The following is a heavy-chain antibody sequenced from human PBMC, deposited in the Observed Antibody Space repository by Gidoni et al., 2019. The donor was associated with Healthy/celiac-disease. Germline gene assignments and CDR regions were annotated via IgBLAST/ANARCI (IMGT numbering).Heavy chain of an antibody. V-gene: IGHV3-7*05. CDR2: IKQDGSEK. D-gene: IGHD3-10*01. J-gene: IGHJ5*02. CDR3: ARDERYYGSGSYRYNWFDP. CDR1: GFTFSSYW. Sequence: EVQLVESGGGLVQPGGSLRLSCAASGFTFSSYWISWVRQAPGKGLEWVANIKQDGSEKYYVDSVKGRFTISRDNAKNSLYLQMNSLRAEDTAVYYCARDERYYGSGSYRYNWFDPWGQGTLVTVSS.